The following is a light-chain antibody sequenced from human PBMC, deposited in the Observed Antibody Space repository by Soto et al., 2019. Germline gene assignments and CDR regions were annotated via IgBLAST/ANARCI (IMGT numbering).Light chain of an antibody. V-gene: IGKV3-20*01. CDR1: QSVVSSY. J-gene: IGKJ2*01. CDR3: QQDGQPRYT. CDR2: GAS. Sequence: EIVLTQSPGTLSLSQGEGATLSCRASQSVVSSYLAWYQQKPGQAPRPLIYGASSRVTGIPDSFSGSGSGTCFTPSNIKLEPYDWAVYYDQQDGQPRYTSGQGTKLEIK.